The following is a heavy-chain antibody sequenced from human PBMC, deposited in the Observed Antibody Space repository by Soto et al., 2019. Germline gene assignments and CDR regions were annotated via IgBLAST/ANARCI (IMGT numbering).Heavy chain of an antibody. J-gene: IGHJ3*02. CDR3: ARGGELPDAFDI. D-gene: IGHD1-7*01. CDR1: GFTFSSYA. Sequence: QVQLVESGGGVVQPGRSLRLSCAASGFTFSSYAMHWVRQAPGKGLEWVAVISYDGSNKYYADSVKGRFTISRDNSKNTLYLQMNSLRAEDTAVYYGARGGELPDAFDIWGQGTMVTVSS. V-gene: IGHV3-30-3*01. CDR2: ISYDGSNK.